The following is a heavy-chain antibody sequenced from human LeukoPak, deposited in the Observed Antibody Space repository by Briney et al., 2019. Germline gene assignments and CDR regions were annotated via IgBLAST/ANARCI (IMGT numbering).Heavy chain of an antibody. CDR2: IDYSGTT. CDR1: AGSISSYY. Sequence: SETLSFTCPVSAGSISSYYWRWVRQPPGGGLGWIGFIDYSGTTNYNPSLKSRVTISVDTSKNQFSLQLGSVTASDTAMYYCAREIKVAWYFDIWGRGTLVTVSS. CDR3: AREIKVAWYFDI. J-gene: IGHJ2*01. V-gene: IGHV4-59*01. D-gene: IGHD3-16*01.